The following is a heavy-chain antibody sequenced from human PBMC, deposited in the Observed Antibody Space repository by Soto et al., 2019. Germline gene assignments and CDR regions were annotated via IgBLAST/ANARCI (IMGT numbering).Heavy chain of an antibody. D-gene: IGHD2-15*01. Sequence: SETLSLTCAVSGGSISSSNWWTWVRQPPGKRLEWIGEIFHSGNTNYNPSLTSRVTISLDKSKKQFSLKLTSVTAADTAVYYCASPYCSGGVCYNAFNIWGRGTMVTVSS. CDR3: ASPYCSGGVCYNAFNI. CDR2: IFHSGNT. V-gene: IGHV4-4*02. CDR1: GGSISSSNW. J-gene: IGHJ3*02.